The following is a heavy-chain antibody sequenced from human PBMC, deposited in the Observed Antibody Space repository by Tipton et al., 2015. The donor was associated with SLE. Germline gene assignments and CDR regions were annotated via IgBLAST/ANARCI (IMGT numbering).Heavy chain of an antibody. CDR1: GASLCSSY. CDR2: IFTSVNT. Sequence: TLSLTCTVSGASLCSSYWSWIRQPPGKGLEWIGYIFTSVNTKYNPSLKSRVTISVDTSKNQFSLRLTSVTAADTAVYYCARGVHQLGRFDYWGRGTLVTVSS. D-gene: IGHD6-13*01. CDR3: ARGVHQLGRFDY. J-gene: IGHJ4*02. V-gene: IGHV4-4*08.